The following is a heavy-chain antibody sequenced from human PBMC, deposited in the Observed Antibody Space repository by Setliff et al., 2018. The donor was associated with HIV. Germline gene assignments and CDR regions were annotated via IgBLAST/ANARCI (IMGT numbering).Heavy chain of an antibody. CDR1: GVYISNYH. CDR2: IHTTGSP. Sequence: SETLSLTCTISGVYISNYHWGWIRQPPGRGLEWIGSIHTTGSPKNNPSLQSRVSISIDMAKSLFSLELSSVTAADTAVYYCARLLEGPDYSSDFRYFDWFPDVWDQGTLVTVSS. D-gene: IGHD3-9*01. J-gene: IGHJ4*02. CDR3: ARLLEGPDYSSDFRYFDWFPDV. V-gene: IGHV4-4*08.